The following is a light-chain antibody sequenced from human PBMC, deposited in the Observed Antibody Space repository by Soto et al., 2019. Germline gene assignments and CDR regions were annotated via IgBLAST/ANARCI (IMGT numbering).Light chain of an antibody. CDR3: TSYTSSSTWV. J-gene: IGLJ3*02. Sequence: QSVLTQPASVSGSPGQSITISCTGTSSDVGGYNYVSWYQQHPGKAPKLLIYEVSNRPSGVSNRFSGSKSGNTASLTISGPQAEDEADYYCTSYTSSSTWVVGGGTKLTVL. V-gene: IGLV2-14*01. CDR1: SSDVGGYNY. CDR2: EVS.